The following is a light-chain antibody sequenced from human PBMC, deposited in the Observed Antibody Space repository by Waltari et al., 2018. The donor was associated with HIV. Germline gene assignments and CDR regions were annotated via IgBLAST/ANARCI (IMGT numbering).Light chain of an antibody. J-gene: IGLJ1*01. CDR2: GHN. Sequence: QSVMSHPPSASGTPGQTVTISCSGRFPTLGANTVNWYQQIPGTAPRLLIYGHNQRPSGVPDRFSGSRSGTSASLTIGGLQSEDEADYYCSAWDDSLRATVFGTGTRVTVL. V-gene: IGLV1-44*01. CDR1: FPTLGANT. CDR3: SAWDDSLRATV.